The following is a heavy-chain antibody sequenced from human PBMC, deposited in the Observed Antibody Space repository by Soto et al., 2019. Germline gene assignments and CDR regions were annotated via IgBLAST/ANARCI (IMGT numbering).Heavy chain of an antibody. Sequence: QVQLVQSGAEVKKPGSSVKVSCKASGGTFDTFAFSWVRQAPGQGLEWLGGIIPVLGRANYAQRFQDRVSASADGSTSTAFMELSSLNSDDTAVYSCARGPWTQEGPIYYFDFWGQGTLVTVSS. CDR2: IIPVLGRA. CDR3: ARGPWTQEGPIYYFDF. D-gene: IGHD5-18*01. J-gene: IGHJ4*02. V-gene: IGHV1-69*01. CDR1: GGTFDTFA.